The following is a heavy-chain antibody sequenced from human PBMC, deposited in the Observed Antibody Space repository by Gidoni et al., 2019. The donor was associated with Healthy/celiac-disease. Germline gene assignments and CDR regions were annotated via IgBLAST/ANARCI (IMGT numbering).Heavy chain of an antibody. CDR1: GGSISSGRYY. CDR2: IYTSGST. J-gene: IGHJ3*02. CDR3: ARAGEDDYGELGDAFDI. D-gene: IGHD4-17*01. V-gene: IGHV4-61*02. Sequence: QVQLQESGPGLVKPSQTLSLPCTVSGGSISSGRYYWSWIRQPAGKGLEWIGRIYTSGSTNYNPSLKSRVTISVDTSKNQFSLKLSSVTAADTAVYYCARAGEDDYGELGDAFDIWGQGTMVTVSS.